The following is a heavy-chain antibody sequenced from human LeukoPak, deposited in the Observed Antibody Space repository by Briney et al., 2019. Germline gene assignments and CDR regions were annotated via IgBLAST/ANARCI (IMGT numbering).Heavy chain of an antibody. V-gene: IGHV4-34*01. CDR1: GGSFSGYY. D-gene: IGHD3-22*01. J-gene: IGHJ5*02. Sequence: SETLSLTCAVYGGSFSGYYWSWIRQPPGKGLEWIGEINHSGSTNYNPSLKSRVTISVDTSKNHFSLQLSSVSAADTAVYYCARTSSGPNWFDPWGQGTLVTVSP. CDR2: INHSGST. CDR3: ARTSSGPNWFDP.